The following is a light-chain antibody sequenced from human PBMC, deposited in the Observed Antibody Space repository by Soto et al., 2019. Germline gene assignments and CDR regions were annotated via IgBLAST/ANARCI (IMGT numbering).Light chain of an antibody. CDR1: QSISTW. CDR3: QHYSSISIT. J-gene: IGKJ4*01. V-gene: IGKV1-5*03. CDR2: KAS. Sequence: DIPMTQSPSTLSAYVGDRVTITCRASQSISTWLAWYQQKPGKAPKLLIYKASTLESGVPSRFSGSGSGTEFTLTISSLQPDDFATYHCQHYSSISITFGGGTKVEIK.